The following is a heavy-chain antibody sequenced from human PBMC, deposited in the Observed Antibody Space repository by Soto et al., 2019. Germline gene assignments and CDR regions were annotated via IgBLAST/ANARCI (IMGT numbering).Heavy chain of an antibody. Sequence: QVQLVESGGGVVQPGRSLRLSCAASGFTFSSYAMHWVRQAPGKGLEWVAVISYDGSNKYYADSVKGRFTISRDNSKNTLYLQMNSLRAEDTAVYYCARDLIPRNPSRGYGMDVWGQGTTVTVSS. V-gene: IGHV3-30-3*01. J-gene: IGHJ6*02. CDR2: ISYDGSNK. D-gene: IGHD2-2*02. CDR3: ARDLIPRNPSRGYGMDV. CDR1: GFTFSSYA.